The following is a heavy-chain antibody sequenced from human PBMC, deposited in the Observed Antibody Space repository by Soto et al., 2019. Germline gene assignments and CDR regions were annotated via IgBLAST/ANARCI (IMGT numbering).Heavy chain of an antibody. CDR2: ISGGGETT. D-gene: IGHD5-18*01. CDR1: GFTFSSYA. CDR3: AKHRGYSSGSHAFDF. J-gene: IGHJ3*01. Sequence: PGGSLRLSCAASGFTFSSYAMSWVRQAPGKGLEWVSGISGGGETTYYADYVKGRFTISRDNSKNTLHLQMSSLRAEDTAVYYCAKHRGYSSGSHAFDFWGQGTMVTVSS. V-gene: IGHV3-23*01.